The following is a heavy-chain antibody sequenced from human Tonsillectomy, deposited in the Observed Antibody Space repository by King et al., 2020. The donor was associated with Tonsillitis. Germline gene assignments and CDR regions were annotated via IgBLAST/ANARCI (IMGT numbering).Heavy chain of an antibody. V-gene: IGHV3-30*18. D-gene: IGHD3-9*01. J-gene: IGHJ4*02. CDR3: ANKASPSMTGTGFDY. CDR2: ISYDGSNK. CDR1: GFTFSSYG. Sequence: VQLVESGGGVVQPGRSLRLSCAASGFTFSSYGMHWVRQDPGKGLEWVAVISYDGSNKYYADSVKGRFTISRDNSKNTLYLQMNSLRAEDTALYYCANKASPSMTGTGFDYWGQGTLVTVSS.